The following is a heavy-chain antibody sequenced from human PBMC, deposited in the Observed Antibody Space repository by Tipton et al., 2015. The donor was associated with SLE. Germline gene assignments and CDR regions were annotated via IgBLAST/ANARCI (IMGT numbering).Heavy chain of an antibody. Sequence: TLSLTCTVSGGSISSYYWSWIRQPPGKGLEWIGYIYYSGCTNYNPSLKSRVTISVDTSKNQFSLKLSSVTAADTAVYYCARVGGMASPWGQGTLVTVSS. CDR2: IYYSGCT. J-gene: IGHJ5*02. D-gene: IGHD6-13*01. V-gene: IGHV4-59*01. CDR3: ARVGGMASP. CDR1: GGSISSYY.